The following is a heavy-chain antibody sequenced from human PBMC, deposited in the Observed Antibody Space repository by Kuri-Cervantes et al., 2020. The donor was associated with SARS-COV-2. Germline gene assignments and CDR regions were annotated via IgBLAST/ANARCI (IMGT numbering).Heavy chain of an antibody. Sequence: GESLKISCAASGFTFSSSWMHWVCQAPEKGLEWVAFIRYDGSNKYYADSVKGRFTISRDNSKNTLYLQMNSLRAEDTAVYYCANTLVWGVDYWGQGTLVTVSS. CDR3: ANTLVWGVDY. D-gene: IGHD7-27*01. V-gene: IGHV3-30*02. J-gene: IGHJ4*02. CDR2: IRYDGSNK. CDR1: GFTFSSSW.